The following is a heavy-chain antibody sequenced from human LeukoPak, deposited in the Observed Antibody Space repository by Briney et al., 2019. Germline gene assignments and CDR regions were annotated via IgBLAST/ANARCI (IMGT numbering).Heavy chain of an antibody. D-gene: IGHD5-12*01. CDR1: GYSISSGYY. V-gene: IGHV4-38-2*02. Sequence: SETLSLTCTVSGYSISSGYYWGWIRQPPGKGLEWIGSIYHSGSTYYNPSLKSRVTISVDTSKNQFSLQLSSLTASDTAVYYCARVGPYIEVDPWGQGTLVIVSS. CDR2: IYHSGST. J-gene: IGHJ5*02. CDR3: ARVGPYIEVDP.